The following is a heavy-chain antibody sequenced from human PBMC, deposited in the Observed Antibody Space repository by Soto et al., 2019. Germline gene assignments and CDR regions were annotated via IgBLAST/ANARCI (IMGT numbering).Heavy chain of an antibody. D-gene: IGHD3-22*01. CDR2: ISGSGGST. CDR1: GFTFSSYA. V-gene: IGHV3-23*01. J-gene: IGHJ5*02. Sequence: GGSLRLSCAASGFTFSSYAMSWVRQAPGKGLEWVSAISGSGGSTYYADSVKGRFTISRDNSKNTLYLQMNSLRAEDTAVYYCAKAASPSITMIALWFDPWGQGTLVTVSS. CDR3: AKAASPSITMIALWFDP.